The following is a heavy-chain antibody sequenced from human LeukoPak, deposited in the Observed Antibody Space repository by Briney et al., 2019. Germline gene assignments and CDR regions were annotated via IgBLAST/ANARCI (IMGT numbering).Heavy chain of an antibody. CDR3: ARAHYYDSSGYYTY. J-gene: IGHJ4*02. V-gene: IGHV3-7*01. CDR2: IKQDGSEK. CDR1: GFTFSSYW. Sequence: GGSLRLSRAASGFTFSSYWMSWVRQAPGKGLEWVANIKQDGSEKYYVDSVKGRFTISRDNAKNSLYLQMNSLRAEDTAVYYCARAHYYDSSGYYTYWGQGTLVTVSS. D-gene: IGHD3-22*01.